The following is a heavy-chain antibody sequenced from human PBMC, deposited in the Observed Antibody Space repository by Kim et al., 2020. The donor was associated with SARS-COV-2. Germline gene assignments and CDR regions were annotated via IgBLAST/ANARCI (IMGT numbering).Heavy chain of an antibody. CDR1: GGSISSGGYY. CDR2: IYYSGST. V-gene: IGHV4-31*03. CDR3: ASVRMVRGDSSSVDPSTSLQTQYYYYGMDV. Sequence: SETLSLTCTVSGGSISSGGYYWSWIRQHPGKGLEWIGYIYYSGSTYYNPSLKSRVTISVDTSKNQFSLKLSSVTAADTAVYYCASVRMVRGDSSSVDPSTSLQTQYYYYGMDVWGEGTTVTVSS. D-gene: IGHD3-10*01. J-gene: IGHJ6*04.